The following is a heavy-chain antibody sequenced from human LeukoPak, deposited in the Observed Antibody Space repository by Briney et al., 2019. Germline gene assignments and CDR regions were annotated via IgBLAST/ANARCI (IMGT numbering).Heavy chain of an antibody. CDR3: ARDSSSLNDY. CDR1: GYTFTGYY. CDR2: INPNSGNT. D-gene: IGHD6-13*01. J-gene: IGHJ4*02. V-gene: IGHV1-8*02. Sequence: ASVKVSCKASGYTFTGYYMHWVRQAPGQGLEWMGWINPNSGNTGYAQKFQGRVTMTRNTSISTAYMELSSLRSEDTAVYYCARDSSSLNDYWGQGTLVTVSS.